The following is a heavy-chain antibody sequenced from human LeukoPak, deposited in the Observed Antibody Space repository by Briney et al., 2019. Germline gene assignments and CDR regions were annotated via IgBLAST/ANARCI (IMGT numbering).Heavy chain of an antibody. CDR3: ARDLYYYDSSGYFGY. D-gene: IGHD3-22*01. Sequence: GGSLRLSCAASGFTFNNYWMSWVRQAPGEGLEWVANIKQDGSEKYYVDSVKGRFTISRDNAKNSLYLQMNSLRAEDTAVYYCARDLYYYDSSGYFGYWGQGTLVTVSS. V-gene: IGHV3-7*01. J-gene: IGHJ4*02. CDR1: GFTFNNYW. CDR2: IKQDGSEK.